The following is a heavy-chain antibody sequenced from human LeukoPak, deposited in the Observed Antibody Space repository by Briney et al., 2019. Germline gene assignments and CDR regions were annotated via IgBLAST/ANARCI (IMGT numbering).Heavy chain of an antibody. CDR2: ISGNGENT. CDR3: ASNMFRGPQYFDY. Sequence: PGGSLRLSCTAPGVALRSYAMNWVRQAPGKGLEWVAAISGNGENTFYADSLKGRFSISRDNSKNTVFLQMNRLRAKDTAVYYCASNMFRGPQYFDYWGPGTRVTVSS. V-gene: IGHV3-23*01. J-gene: IGHJ4*02. CDR1: GVALRSYA. D-gene: IGHD3-10*01.